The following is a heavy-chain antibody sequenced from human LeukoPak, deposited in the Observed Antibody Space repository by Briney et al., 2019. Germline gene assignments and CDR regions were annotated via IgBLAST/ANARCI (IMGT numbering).Heavy chain of an antibody. V-gene: IGHV3-23*01. Sequence: PGGSLRLSCAASGFTFSSYALSWVRQAPGKGLEWVSGISGSGGSTYYADSVKGRFTISRDNSKNTLYLQMNSLRAEDTAVYYCAKEGNMITFGGVIVAFDYWGQGTLVTVSP. CDR3: AKEGNMITFGGVIVAFDY. D-gene: IGHD3-16*02. J-gene: IGHJ4*02. CDR1: GFTFSSYA. CDR2: ISGSGGST.